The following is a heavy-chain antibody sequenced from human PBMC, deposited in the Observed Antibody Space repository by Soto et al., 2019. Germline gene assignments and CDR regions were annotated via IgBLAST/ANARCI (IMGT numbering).Heavy chain of an antibody. CDR2: INPSGGST. CDR3: AREDMTYYYGSGRKRGDAFDI. J-gene: IGHJ3*02. Sequence: QVQLVQSGAEVKKPGASVKVSCKASGYTFTSYYMHWVRQAPGQGLEWMGIINPSGGSTSYAQKYQGRVPMTRDTSTSTVYMELSSLRSEDTAVYYCAREDMTYYYGSGRKRGDAFDIWGQGTMVTVSS. V-gene: IGHV1-46*01. D-gene: IGHD3-10*01. CDR1: GYTFTSYY.